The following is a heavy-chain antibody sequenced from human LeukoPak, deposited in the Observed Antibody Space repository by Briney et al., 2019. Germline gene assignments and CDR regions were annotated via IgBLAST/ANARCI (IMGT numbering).Heavy chain of an antibody. D-gene: IGHD3-3*01. CDR1: GYTFTSYD. CDR3: ARGMPKLRFLEWPPDY. V-gene: IGHV1-8*01. Sequence: ASVKVSCKASGYTFTSYDINWVRQATGQGLEWMGWMNPNSGNTGYAQKFQGRVTMTTDTSTSTAYMELRSLRSDDTAVYYCARGMPKLRFLEWPPDYWGQGTLVTVSS. J-gene: IGHJ4*02. CDR2: MNPNSGNT.